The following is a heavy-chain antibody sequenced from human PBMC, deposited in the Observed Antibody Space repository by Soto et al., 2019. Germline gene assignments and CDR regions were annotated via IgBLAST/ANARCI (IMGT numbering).Heavy chain of an antibody. CDR2: IIPIFGTA. J-gene: IGHJ3*02. CDR3: GRGKGGGAFDI. Sequence: QVQLVQSGAEVKKPGSSVKVSCKASGGTFSSYAISWVRQAPGQGLEWMGGIIPIFGTANYAQKLQGRVTITADESTITPYMELRSLRPEDTAVDYWGRGKGGGAFDIRGQGTLVTVSS. V-gene: IGHV1-69*12. D-gene: IGHD3-10*01. CDR1: GGTFSSYA.